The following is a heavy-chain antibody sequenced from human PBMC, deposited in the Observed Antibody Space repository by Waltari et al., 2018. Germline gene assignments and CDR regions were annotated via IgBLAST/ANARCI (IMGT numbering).Heavy chain of an antibody. V-gene: IGHV4-39*07. J-gene: IGHJ4*02. CDR2: IYSSGST. CDR3: ARDNIAAADPPYDY. CDR1: GGSISSSSYY. D-gene: IGHD6-13*01. Sequence: QLQLQESGPGLVKPSETLSLTCTVSGGSISSSSYYWGWIRQPPGKGLEWIGSIYSSGSTYYNPSLKSRVTISVDTSKNQFSLKLSAVTAADTAVYYCARDNIAAADPPYDYWGQGTLVTVSS.